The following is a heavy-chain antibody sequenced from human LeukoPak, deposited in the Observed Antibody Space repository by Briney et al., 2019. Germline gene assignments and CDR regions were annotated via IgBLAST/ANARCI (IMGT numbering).Heavy chain of an antibody. Sequence: PGGSLRLSCAASGFTFSSYWMSWVRQAPGKGLEWVANIKQDGSEKYYVDSVKGRFTISRDNAKNSLYLQMNSLRVEDTAIYYCARDYGSGSHFDYWGKGTLVTVSS. CDR1: GFTFSSYW. V-gene: IGHV3-7*01. CDR2: IKQDGSEK. J-gene: IGHJ4*02. CDR3: ARDYGSGSHFDY. D-gene: IGHD3-10*01.